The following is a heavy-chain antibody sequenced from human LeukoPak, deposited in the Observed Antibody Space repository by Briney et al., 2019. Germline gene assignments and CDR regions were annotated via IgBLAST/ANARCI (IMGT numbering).Heavy chain of an antibody. J-gene: IGHJ4*02. Sequence: ASVKVSCKASGYTFTGYYMHWVRQAPGQGLEWMGWINPNSGGTNYAQKFRGRVTMTRDTSISTAYMELSRLRSDDTAVYYCARDPYDFWSGYHYGPYYFDYWGQGTLVTVSS. CDR2: INPNSGGT. V-gene: IGHV1-2*02. CDR1: GYTFTGYY. CDR3: ARDPYDFWSGYHYGPYYFDY. D-gene: IGHD3-3*01.